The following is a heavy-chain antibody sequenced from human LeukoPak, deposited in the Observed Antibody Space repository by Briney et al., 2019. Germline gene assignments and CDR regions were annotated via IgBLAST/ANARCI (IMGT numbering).Heavy chain of an antibody. CDR1: GYIFINYG. J-gene: IGHJ6*03. V-gene: IGHV1-18*01. D-gene: IGHD2-2*01. CDR3: ARGIGGQLLRYYYMDV. CDR2: ISAYNGNT. Sequence: GASVKVSCKASGYIFINYGITWVRQAPGQGLEWMGWISAYNGNTNYAQKLQGRVTMTTDTSTSTAYMELRSLRSDDTAVYYCARGIGGQLLRYYYMDVWGKGTTVTVSS.